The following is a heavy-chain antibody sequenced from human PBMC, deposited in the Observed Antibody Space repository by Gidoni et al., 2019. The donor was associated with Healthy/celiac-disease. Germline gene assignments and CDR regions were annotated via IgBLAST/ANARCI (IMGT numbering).Heavy chain of an antibody. Sequence: QVQLQESGPGLVKPSETLSLTCTVSGGSVSSGSYYWSWIRQPPGKGLEWIGYIYYSGSTNYNPSLKSRVTISVDTSKNQFSLKLSSVTAADTAVYYCARVGGIAEKPLDYWGQGTLVTVSS. CDR2: IYYSGST. CDR3: ARVGGIAEKPLDY. CDR1: GGSVSSGSYY. V-gene: IGHV4-61*01. D-gene: IGHD6-13*01. J-gene: IGHJ4*02.